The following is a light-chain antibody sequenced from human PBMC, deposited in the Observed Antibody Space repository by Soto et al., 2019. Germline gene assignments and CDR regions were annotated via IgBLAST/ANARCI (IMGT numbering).Light chain of an antibody. Sequence: EIVLTQSPATLSSSPGERATLSCRASQSISNDLAWYQQKPGQAPRLLIYDASNRATGIPARFSGSGSGTDFTLTISSLEPEDFAVYYCQQRSKWPQTFGQGTKVEIK. CDR3: QQRSKWPQT. V-gene: IGKV3-11*01. CDR2: DAS. J-gene: IGKJ1*01. CDR1: QSISND.